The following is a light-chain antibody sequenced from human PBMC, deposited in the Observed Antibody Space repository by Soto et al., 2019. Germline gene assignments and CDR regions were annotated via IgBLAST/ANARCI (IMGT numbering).Light chain of an antibody. CDR3: ISYTSDDVHYV. CDR1: SSDVGIYDF. Sequence: QSALTQPASVSGTPGQSITISCTGSSSDVGIYDFVSRYQHHPGRAPKLIVSEVSHRPSGVSNRFSGSKSGNTASLTISGLQSEDEADYYCISYTSDDVHYVFGTGTKVTVL. J-gene: IGLJ1*01. CDR2: EVS. V-gene: IGLV2-14*01.